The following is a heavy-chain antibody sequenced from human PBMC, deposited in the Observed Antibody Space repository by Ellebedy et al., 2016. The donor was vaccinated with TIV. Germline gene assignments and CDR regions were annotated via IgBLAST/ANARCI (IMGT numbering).Heavy chain of an antibody. CDR1: GFSLTGSD. CDR2: SGAAGDT. J-gene: IGHJ4*02. V-gene: IGHV3-13*01. Sequence: PGGSLRLSCAASGFSLTGSDLHWVRRPAGKGLEWVSTSGAAGDTYYPDSVRGRFTISRESAKNSFYLQMNSLTAGDTAVYYCARGGLVMTTVTTRPVDWWGQGTLVTVSS. CDR3: ARGGLVMTTVTTRPVDW. D-gene: IGHD4-11*01.